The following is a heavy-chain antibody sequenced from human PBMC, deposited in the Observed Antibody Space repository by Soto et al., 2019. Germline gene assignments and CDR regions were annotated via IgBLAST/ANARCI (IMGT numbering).Heavy chain of an antibody. J-gene: IGHJ5*02. D-gene: IGHD3-3*01. CDR2: IYYSGST. CDR3: ARSRSITIFGVVTSNWFDP. CDR1: GGSISSGGYY. V-gene: IGHV4-31*03. Sequence: PSVTLSLTCTVSGGSISSGGYYWSWIRQHPGKGLEWIGYIYYSGSTYYNPSLKSRVTISVDTSKNQFSLKLSSVTAADTAVYYCARSRSITIFGVVTSNWFDPWGQGTLVTVSS.